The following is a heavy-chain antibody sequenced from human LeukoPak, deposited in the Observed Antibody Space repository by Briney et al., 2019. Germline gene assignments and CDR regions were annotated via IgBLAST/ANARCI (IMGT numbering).Heavy chain of an antibody. CDR1: GYTFTSYY. CDR2: INPSGGST. Sequence: ASVKVSCKASGYTFTSYYMHWVRQAPGQGLEWMGIINPSGGSTSYAQKFQGRVTMTTDTSTSTAYMELRSLRSDDTAVYYCASGRMYYDILTGYYMGNWFDPWGQGTLVTVSS. J-gene: IGHJ5*02. D-gene: IGHD3-9*01. CDR3: ASGRMYYDILTGYYMGNWFDP. V-gene: IGHV1-46*01.